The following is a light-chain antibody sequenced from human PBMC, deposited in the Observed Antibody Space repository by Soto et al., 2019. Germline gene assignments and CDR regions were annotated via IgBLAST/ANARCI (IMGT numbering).Light chain of an antibody. J-gene: IGLJ3*02. CDR1: SSDVGAYKY. CDR2: EVS. V-gene: IGLV2-8*01. CDR3: TSYVGSDIWV. Sequence: QSALTQPPSASGSPGQSVTISCTGTSSDVGAYKYVSWYQQNTGKAPKLMIYEVSKRPSGVPDRFSGSKSGNTASMTVSELQAEDEADYYCTSYVGSDIWVFGGGTKLTVL.